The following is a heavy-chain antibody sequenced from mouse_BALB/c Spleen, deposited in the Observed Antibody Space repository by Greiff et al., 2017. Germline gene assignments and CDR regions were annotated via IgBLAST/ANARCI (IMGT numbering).Heavy chain of an antibody. CDR2: INPSNGRT. J-gene: IGHJ4*01. Sequence: QVQLQQPGAELVKPGASVKLSCKASGYTFTSYWMHWVKQRPGQGLEWIGEINPSNGRTNYNEKFKSKATLTVDKSSSTAYMQLSSLTSEDSAVYYCARGDYRYDYAMDYWGQGTSVTVSS. D-gene: IGHD2-14*01. CDR3: ARGDYRYDYAMDY. CDR1: GYTFTSYW. V-gene: IGHV1S81*02.